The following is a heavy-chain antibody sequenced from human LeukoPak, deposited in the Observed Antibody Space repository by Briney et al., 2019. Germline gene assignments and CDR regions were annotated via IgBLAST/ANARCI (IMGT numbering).Heavy chain of an antibody. V-gene: IGHV1-69*13. Sequence: ASVKVSCKASGGTFSSYAINWVRQAPGQGLEWMGGIIPIFGTSNYAQKFQGRGTITADESTRTAYMELSSLRSKDTAVYCCARDRRQQLENWFDPWGQGTLVTVSS. CDR1: GGTFSSYA. J-gene: IGHJ5*02. CDR2: IIPIFGTS. D-gene: IGHD6-13*01. CDR3: ARDRRQQLENWFDP.